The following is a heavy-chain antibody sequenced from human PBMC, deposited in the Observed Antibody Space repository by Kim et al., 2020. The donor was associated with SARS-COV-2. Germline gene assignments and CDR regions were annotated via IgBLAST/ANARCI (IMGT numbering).Heavy chain of an antibody. J-gene: IGHJ3*02. CDR2: ISSSSSTI. D-gene: IGHD2-15*01. Sequence: GGSLRLSCAASGFTFSSYSMNWVRQAPGKGLEWVSYISSSSSTIYYADSVKGRFTISRDNAKNSLYLQMNSLRAEDTAVYYCARDDNTLYDAFDIWGQGTMVTVSS. V-gene: IGHV3-48*04. CDR3: ARDDNTLYDAFDI. CDR1: GFTFSSYS.